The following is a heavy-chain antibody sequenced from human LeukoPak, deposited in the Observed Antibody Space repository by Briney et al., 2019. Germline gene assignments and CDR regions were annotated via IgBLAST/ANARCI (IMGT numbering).Heavy chain of an antibody. Sequence: PSETLSLTCTVSGGSISSSSYYWGWIRQPPGKGLEWIGSFHYSGTTYYNPSLKSRVTISVDTSKNQFSLRLSSVTAADTAVYYCARHDSSGPYSAFDIWGQGTMVTVSS. CDR2: FHYSGTT. V-gene: IGHV4-39*01. CDR1: GGSISSSSYY. J-gene: IGHJ3*02. CDR3: ARHDSSGPYSAFDI. D-gene: IGHD3-22*01.